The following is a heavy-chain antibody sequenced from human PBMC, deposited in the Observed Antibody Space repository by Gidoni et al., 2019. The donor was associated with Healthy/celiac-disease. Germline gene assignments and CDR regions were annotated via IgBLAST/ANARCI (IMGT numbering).Heavy chain of an antibody. Sequence: SWVRQAPGKGLEWVSAISGSGGSTYYADSVKGRFTISRDNSKNTLYLQMNSLRAEDTAVYYCAKGMVTMIVVVIDDAFDIWGQGTMVTVSS. CDR2: ISGSGGST. CDR3: AKGMVTMIVVVIDDAFDI. D-gene: IGHD3-22*01. J-gene: IGHJ3*02. V-gene: IGHV3-23*01.